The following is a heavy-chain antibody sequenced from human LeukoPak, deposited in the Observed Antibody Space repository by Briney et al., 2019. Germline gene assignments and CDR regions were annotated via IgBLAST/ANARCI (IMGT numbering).Heavy chain of an antibody. Sequence: GESLKISCKGSGYSFTSYWIGWVRQMPGKGLEWMGIIYPGDSDTRYSPSFQGQATISADKSISTAYLQWSSLKASDTAMYYCARSRFLEWLPGTSWFDPWGQGTLVTVSS. V-gene: IGHV5-51*01. J-gene: IGHJ5*02. CDR1: GYSFTSYW. CDR2: IYPGDSDT. D-gene: IGHD3-3*01. CDR3: ARSRFLEWLPGTSWFDP.